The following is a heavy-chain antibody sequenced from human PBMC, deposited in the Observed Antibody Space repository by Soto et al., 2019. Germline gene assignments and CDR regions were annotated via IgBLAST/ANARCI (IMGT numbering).Heavy chain of an antibody. J-gene: IGHJ4*02. D-gene: IGHD2-2*01. Sequence: QITLKESGPTLVKPTQTLTLTCSFSGFSLSTNGVGVGWIRQPPGKALEWLALIYWNANERYNPSLKSRLTITKDTSNSQVVLTVTNMDPADTATYYCARLLGGCPTTSCSPLRFDSWGQGTLVTVSS. V-gene: IGHV2-5*01. CDR3: ARLLGGCPTTSCSPLRFDS. CDR2: IYWNANE. CDR1: GFSLSTNGVG.